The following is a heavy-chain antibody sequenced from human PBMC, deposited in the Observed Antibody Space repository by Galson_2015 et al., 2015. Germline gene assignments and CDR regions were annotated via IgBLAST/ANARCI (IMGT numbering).Heavy chain of an antibody. Sequence: SVKVSCKASGGTFSSYAISWVRQAPGQGLEWMGGIIPIFGTANYAQKFQGRVTITADESTSTAYMALSSLRSEDTAVYYCARAAEWLRFSNFDYWGQGTLVTVSS. CDR3: ARAAEWLRFSNFDY. CDR2: IIPIFGTA. J-gene: IGHJ4*02. CDR1: GGTFSSYA. V-gene: IGHV1-69*13. D-gene: IGHD5-12*01.